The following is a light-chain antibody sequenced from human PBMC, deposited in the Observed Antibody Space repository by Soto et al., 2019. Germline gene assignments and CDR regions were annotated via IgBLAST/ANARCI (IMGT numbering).Light chain of an antibody. CDR1: QNIDNY. Sequence: DIQMTQSPSSLSASVGDRVTIACRASQNIDNYLNWYQRKPGEAPKVLIYAASSLQSGVPSRFSGSGSGTDFTLTISSLLPEDFATYYCQQSYNTPRTFGQGTKVDI. V-gene: IGKV1-39*01. CDR3: QQSYNTPRT. CDR2: AAS. J-gene: IGKJ1*01.